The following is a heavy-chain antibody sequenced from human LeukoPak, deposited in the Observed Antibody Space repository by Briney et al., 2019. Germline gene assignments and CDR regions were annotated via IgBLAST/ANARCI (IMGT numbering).Heavy chain of an antibody. J-gene: IGHJ4*02. D-gene: IGHD5-18*01. CDR1: GFTFSTYI. V-gene: IGHV3-21*01. CDR2: ITSTSAYI. Sequence: GGSLRLSCTASGFTFSTYIMNWVRQAPGKGLEWFSTITSTSAYIYYADSVKGRFTISRDNAKHSLSLQMNRLRAEDTAVYYCVRGYIYAYAFDYWGQGTLVTVSS. CDR3: VRGYIYAYAFDY.